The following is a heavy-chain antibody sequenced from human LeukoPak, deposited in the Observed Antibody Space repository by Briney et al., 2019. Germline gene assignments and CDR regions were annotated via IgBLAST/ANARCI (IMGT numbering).Heavy chain of an antibody. V-gene: IGHV3-21*01. CDR3: ARDRSPRTGSGVRYFDY. D-gene: IGHD3-10*01. CDR2: ISSSSSYI. CDR1: GFTFGSYS. Sequence: GGSLRLSCAASGFTFGSYSMNWVRQAPGKGLEWVSSISSSSSYIYYADSVKGRFTISRDNAKNSLYLQMNSLRAEDTAVYYCARDRSPRTGSGVRYFDYWGQGTLVTVSS. J-gene: IGHJ4*02.